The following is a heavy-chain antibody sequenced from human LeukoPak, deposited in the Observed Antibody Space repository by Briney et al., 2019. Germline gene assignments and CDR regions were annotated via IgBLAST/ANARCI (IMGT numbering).Heavy chain of an antibody. CDR3: AKDYQYSNFDY. D-gene: IGHD6-6*01. J-gene: IGHJ4*02. CDR2: INSDGSST. Sequence: GGSLRLSCAASGFTFSSYWMHWVRQAPGKGLVWVSRINSDGSSTSYADSVKGRFTISRDNAKNTLYLQMNSLRAEDTAVYYCAKDYQYSNFDYWGQGTLVTVSS. CDR1: GFTFSSYW. V-gene: IGHV3-74*01.